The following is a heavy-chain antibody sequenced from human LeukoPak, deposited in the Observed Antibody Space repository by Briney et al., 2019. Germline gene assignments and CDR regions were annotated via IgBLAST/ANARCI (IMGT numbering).Heavy chain of an antibody. CDR1: GFTFDYYA. CDR2: ISCNSGSL. CDR3: AKDISRGYDSSGYYDG. D-gene: IGHD3-22*01. V-gene: IGHV3-9*01. Sequence: GRSLRLSCAASGFTFDYYAMHWVRQAPGKGLEWVSGISCNSGSLGYADSVKGRFTISRDNAKNSLYLQMSSLRPEDTAFYYCAKDISRGYDSSGYYDGWGQGTLVTVSS. J-gene: IGHJ4*02.